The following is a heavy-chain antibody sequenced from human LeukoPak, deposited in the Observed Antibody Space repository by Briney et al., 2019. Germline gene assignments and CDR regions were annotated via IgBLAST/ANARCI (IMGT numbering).Heavy chain of an antibody. CDR3: ARDLGRSSGSAPFDP. J-gene: IGHJ5*02. D-gene: IGHD6-19*01. CDR2: IKQDGSEK. Sequence: PGGSLRLSCAASGFTFSSYWISWVRQAPGKGLEWVANIKQDGSEKYYVDSVKGRFTISRDNAKNSLYLQMNSLRAEDTAVYYCARDLGRSSGSAPFDPWGQGALVTVSS. CDR1: GFTFSSYW. V-gene: IGHV3-7*01.